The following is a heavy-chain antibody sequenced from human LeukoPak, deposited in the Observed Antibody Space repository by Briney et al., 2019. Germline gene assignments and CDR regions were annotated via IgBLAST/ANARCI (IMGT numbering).Heavy chain of an antibody. CDR3: ARVLDPIAAAGTFDY. Sequence: SETLSLTCAVSGVSLSGYYWGWIRQTPGKGLEWIGEINHSGRTNYNPSLKSRVTISVDTSKNQFSLKLSSVTAADTAVYYCARVLDPIAAAGTFDYWGQGTLVTVSS. D-gene: IGHD6-13*01. CDR2: INHSGRT. V-gene: IGHV4-34*01. CDR1: GVSLSGYY. J-gene: IGHJ4*02.